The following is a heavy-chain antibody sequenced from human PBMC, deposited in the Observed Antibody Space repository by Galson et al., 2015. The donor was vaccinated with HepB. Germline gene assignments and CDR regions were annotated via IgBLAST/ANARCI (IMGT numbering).Heavy chain of an antibody. CDR1: GYTLTSYD. CDR3: ARDETTVVTAFDY. V-gene: IGHV1-8*01. J-gene: IGHJ4*02. Sequence: SVKVSCKASGYTLTSYDINWVRQATGQGLEWMGWMNPNSAYTGYAQKFQGRVTMTRNTAISTAYMELSNLRSEDTAVYYCARDETTVVTAFDYRGQGTLVTVSS. CDR2: MNPNSAYT. D-gene: IGHD4-23*01.